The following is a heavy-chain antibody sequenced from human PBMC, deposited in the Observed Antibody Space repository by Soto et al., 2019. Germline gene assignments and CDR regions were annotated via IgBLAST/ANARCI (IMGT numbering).Heavy chain of an antibody. Sequence: QLQLQESGPGLVKPSETLSLTCSVSGGSITIDNYYWGWIRQPPGKALEWIATIYYTGTTYYSPPLKTRATISMDTSKNQFSLRLTSVTAADTAVYYCARIFGSFDDHFEDWRQGVLVTVSS. CDR1: GGSITIDNYY. D-gene: IGHD2-15*01. J-gene: IGHJ1*01. CDR2: IYYTGTT. CDR3: ARIFGSFDDHFED. V-gene: IGHV4-39*01.